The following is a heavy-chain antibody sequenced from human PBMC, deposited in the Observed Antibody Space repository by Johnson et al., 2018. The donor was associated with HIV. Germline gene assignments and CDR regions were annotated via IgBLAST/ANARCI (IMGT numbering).Heavy chain of an antibody. V-gene: IGHV3-13*01. CDR3: AKDREWLVPTPLDAFDI. J-gene: IGHJ3*02. Sequence: VQLVESGGGLVQPGGSLRLSCAASGFTFSSYDMHWVRQATGKGLEWVSAIGTAGDTYYPGSVKGRFTISRENAKNSLYLQMNSLRAEDTAVYYCAKDREWLVPTPLDAFDIWGQGTMVTVSS. D-gene: IGHD6-19*01. CDR1: GFTFSSYD. CDR2: IGTAGDT.